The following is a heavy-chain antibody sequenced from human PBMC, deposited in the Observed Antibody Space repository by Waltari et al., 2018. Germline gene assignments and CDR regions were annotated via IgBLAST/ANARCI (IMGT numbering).Heavy chain of an antibody. CDR1: GFTSGGFW. J-gene: IGHJ4*02. D-gene: IGHD2-15*01. CDR3: ARPPPGVVADAYDY. Sequence: VQLVQSGGGRVQPGGSQRLSCIGSGFTSGGFWMSWVRQAPGKGLEWVANIKQDGSEEYYVDSVKGRFTISRDNAKKSLYLQMNSLRVEDTAVYYCARPPPGVVADAYDYWGQGTLVTVSS. V-gene: IGHV3-7*01. CDR2: IKQDGSEE.